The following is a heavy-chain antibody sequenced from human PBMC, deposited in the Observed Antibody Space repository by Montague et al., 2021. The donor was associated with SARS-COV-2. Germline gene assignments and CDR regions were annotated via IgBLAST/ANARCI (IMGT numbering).Heavy chain of an antibody. D-gene: IGHD1-26*01. Sequence: SETLSLTCTVSGGSISSYYWSWIRQPPGKGLEWIGYFYYSGSTNYNPSFKSRLSISGDTSKNQFSLEVTSVTAADTAVYYCARGTYSGVDSDGYYDYYGMDDWGQGTTVTVSS. CDR3: ARGTYSGVDSDGYYDYYGMDD. CDR2: FYYSGST. J-gene: IGHJ6*02. V-gene: IGHV4-59*01. CDR1: GGSISSYY.